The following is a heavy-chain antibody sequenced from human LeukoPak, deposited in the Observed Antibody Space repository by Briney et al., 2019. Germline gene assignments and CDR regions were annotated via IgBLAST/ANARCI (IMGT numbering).Heavy chain of an antibody. CDR1: GFTFSGSA. CDR3: AKDFLRFSEWPGLSDY. Sequence: GGSLRLSCAASGFTFSGSAMHWVRQASGKGLEWVGRIRSKANSYATAYAASVKGRFTISRDDSKNTLYLQMNSLRAEDTAVYYCAKDFLRFSEWPGLSDYWGQGTLVTVSS. V-gene: IGHV3-73*01. CDR2: IRSKANSYAT. J-gene: IGHJ4*02. D-gene: IGHD3-3*01.